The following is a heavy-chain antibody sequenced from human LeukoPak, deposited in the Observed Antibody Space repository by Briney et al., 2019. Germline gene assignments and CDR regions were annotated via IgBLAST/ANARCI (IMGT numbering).Heavy chain of an antibody. V-gene: IGHV1-2*02. D-gene: IGHD6-13*01. CDR3: ARGRSRRIAAAGRGGDYFDY. J-gene: IGHJ4*02. CDR1: GYTFTGYY. CDR2: INPNSGGT. Sequence: AASVKVSCKASGYTFTGYYMHWVRQAPGQGLEWMGWINPNSGGTNYAQKFQGRVTMTRDTSISTAYMELSRLRSDDTAVYYCARGRSRRIAAAGRGGDYFDYWGQGTLVTVSS.